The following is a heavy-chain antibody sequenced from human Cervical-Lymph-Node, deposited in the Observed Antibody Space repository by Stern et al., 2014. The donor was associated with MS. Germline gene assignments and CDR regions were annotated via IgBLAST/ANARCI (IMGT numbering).Heavy chain of an antibody. Sequence: VHLVEPGGGLVKPGGSLRLSCAASGFTFRNYYMSWIRQAPGKGLEWVSYISSSGDHIDYADSVNGRFNISRDNAKNSLYLQLNSLRADDTAIYYCVRADGSTDDYWGQGTLVTVTS. CDR3: VRADGSTDDY. V-gene: IGHV3-11*01. J-gene: IGHJ4*02. CDR2: ISSSGDHI. D-gene: IGHD3-10*01. CDR1: GFTFRNYY.